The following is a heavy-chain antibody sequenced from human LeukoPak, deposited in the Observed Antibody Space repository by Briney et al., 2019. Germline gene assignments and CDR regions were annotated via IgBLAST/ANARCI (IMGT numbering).Heavy chain of an antibody. J-gene: IGHJ4*02. CDR2: IDPSDSYT. CDR3: ARHCYDSSGYYYFDY. V-gene: IGHV5-10-1*01. D-gene: IGHD3-22*01. CDR1: GYSFTIYW. Sequence: GESLKISCKGSGYSFTIYWIGWVRQMPGKGLEWMGRIDPSDSYTNYSPSFQGHVTISADKSISTAYLQWSSLKASDTAMYYCARHCYDSSGYYYFDYWGQGTLVTVSS.